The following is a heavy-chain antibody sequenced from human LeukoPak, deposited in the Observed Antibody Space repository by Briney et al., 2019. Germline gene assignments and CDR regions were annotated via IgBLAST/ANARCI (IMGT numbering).Heavy chain of an antibody. J-gene: IGHJ3*02. D-gene: IGHD3-9*01. Sequence: GGSLRLSCAASGFTFDGYGMSWVRQAPGKGLEWVSGINWNGGSTGYADSVKGRFTISRDNAKNSLYLQMNSLRAEDTALYYCARVLSGYDILTGYYPDAFDIWGQGTMVTVSS. CDR3: ARVLSGYDILTGYYPDAFDI. CDR2: INWNGGST. CDR1: GFTFDGYG. V-gene: IGHV3-20*04.